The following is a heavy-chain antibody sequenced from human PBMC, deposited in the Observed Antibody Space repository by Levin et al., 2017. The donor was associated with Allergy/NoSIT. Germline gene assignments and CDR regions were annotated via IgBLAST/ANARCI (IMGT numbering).Heavy chain of an antibody. CDR2: IYTSGST. CDR1: GGSISSGSYY. J-gene: IGHJ5*02. D-gene: IGHD3-9*01. CDR3: ARDRGDILTGYYGLSWFDP. V-gene: IGHV4-61*02. Sequence: SSETLSLTCTVSGGSISSGSYYWSWIRQPAGKGLEWIGRIYTSGSTNYNPSLKSRVTISVDTSKNQFSLKLSSVTAADTAVYYCARDRGDILTGYYGLSWFDPWGQGTLVTVSS.